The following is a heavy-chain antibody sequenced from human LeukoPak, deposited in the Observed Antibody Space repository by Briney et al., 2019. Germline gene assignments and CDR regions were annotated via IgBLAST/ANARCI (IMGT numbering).Heavy chain of an antibody. J-gene: IGHJ6*04. Sequence: GGSLRLSCAASGFTFSSYEMNWVRQAPGKGLEWVSYISSSGSTIYYADSVKGRFTISRDNAKNSLYLQMNSLRAEDTAVHYCAELGITVIGGVWGKGTTVTISS. V-gene: IGHV3-48*03. CDR1: GFTFSSYE. D-gene: IGHD3-10*02. CDR3: AELGITVIGGV. CDR2: ISSSGSTI.